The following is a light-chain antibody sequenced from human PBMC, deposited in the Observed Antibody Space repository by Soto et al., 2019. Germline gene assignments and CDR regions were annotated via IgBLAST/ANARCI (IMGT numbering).Light chain of an antibody. V-gene: IGKV1-9*01. CDR1: QDITSY. CDR2: ATS. J-gene: IGKJ1*01. CDR3: QHYGGMWA. Sequence: IQLTQSPSFLPASVGDRVTITCRASQDITSYLAWYQQHPGKAPKRLTYATSTLQSGVPSRFSGSGSGTEVILSINSLQPDDFATYYCQHYGGMWAFGQGTKVDIK.